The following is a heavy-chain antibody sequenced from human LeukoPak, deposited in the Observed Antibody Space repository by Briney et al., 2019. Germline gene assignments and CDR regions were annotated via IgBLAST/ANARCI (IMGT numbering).Heavy chain of an antibody. CDR1: GGSISRYY. J-gene: IGHJ3*02. CDR2: INHSGST. Sequence: SETLSLTCTVSGGSISRYYWNWIRQPPGKGLEWIGEINHSGSTNYNPSLKSRVTISVDTSKNQFSLKLSSVTAADTAVYYCARLSYGDSPFDAFDIWGQGTMVTVSS. CDR3: ARLSYGDSPFDAFDI. V-gene: IGHV4-34*01. D-gene: IGHD4-17*01.